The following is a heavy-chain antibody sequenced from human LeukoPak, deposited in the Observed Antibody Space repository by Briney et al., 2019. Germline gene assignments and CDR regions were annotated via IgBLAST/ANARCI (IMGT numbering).Heavy chain of an antibody. CDR2: IIPILGIA. CDR1: GGTFSSYA. D-gene: IGHD4-17*01. J-gene: IGHJ4*02. Sequence: ASVKVSCKASGGTFSSYAISWVRQAPGQGLEWMGRIIPILGIANYAQKFQGRVTITADKSTSTAYMELSSLRSEDTAVYYCARAFMRGLRDTFDYWGQGTLVTVSS. CDR3: ARAFMRGLRDTFDY. V-gene: IGHV1-69*04.